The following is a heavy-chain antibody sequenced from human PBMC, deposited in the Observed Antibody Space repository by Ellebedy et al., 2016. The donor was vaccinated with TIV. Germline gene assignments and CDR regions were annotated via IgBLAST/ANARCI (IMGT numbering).Heavy chain of an antibody. CDR3: ARARLPYCGGDCYLEYGAFDI. Sequence: MPSETLSLTCTVSGGSISSYYWSWIRQPPGKGLEWIGYIYYSGSTNYNPSLKSRVTISVDTSKNQFSLKLSSVTAADTAVYYCARARLPYCGGDCYLEYGAFDIWGQGTMVTVSS. CDR1: GGSISSYY. D-gene: IGHD2-21*02. CDR2: IYYSGST. V-gene: IGHV4-59*01. J-gene: IGHJ3*02.